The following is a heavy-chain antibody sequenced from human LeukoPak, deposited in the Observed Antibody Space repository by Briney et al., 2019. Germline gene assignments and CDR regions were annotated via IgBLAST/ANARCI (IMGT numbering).Heavy chain of an antibody. CDR2: IYNSGIT. J-gene: IGHJ4*02. V-gene: IGHV4-59*01. CDR3: VRDRELNY. CDR1: GVSISIYY. D-gene: IGHD1-7*01. Sequence: SETLSLTCTVSGVSISIYYWSWIRQPPGKGLEWIGYIYNSGITSYNPSLKSRATISADTSKNQFSLKLSSVTAADTAVYYCVRDRELNYWGQGTLVTVSS.